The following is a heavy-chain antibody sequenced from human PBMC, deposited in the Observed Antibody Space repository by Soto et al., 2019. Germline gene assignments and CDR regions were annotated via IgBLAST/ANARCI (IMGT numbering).Heavy chain of an antibody. J-gene: IGHJ4*02. V-gene: IGHV3-23*01. CDR3: VSWVSVHFDS. Sequence: GGSLRLSCAASGFTISSRDNHAMSWVRQAPGKGPEWISTISSDGSNRHYADSVLGRFTISRDSSRNTVNLLMNRLRVEDTARYFCVSWVSVHFDSRGPGTLVTVSS. CDR1: GFTISSRDNHA. CDR2: ISSDGSNR. D-gene: IGHD2-8*01.